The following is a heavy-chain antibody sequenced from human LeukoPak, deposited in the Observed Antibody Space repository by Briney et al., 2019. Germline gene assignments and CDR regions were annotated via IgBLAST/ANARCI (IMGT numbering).Heavy chain of an antibody. CDR1: GFTVSSNY. CDR2: IYSGGST. V-gene: IGHV3-66*01. J-gene: IGHJ4*02. Sequence: LPGGSLRLSCAASGFTVSSNYMSWVRQAPGKGLEWVSVIYSGGSTYYADSVKGRFTISRDNSKNTLYLQMNSLRAEDTAVYYCARVYADYGDHGRDYWGQGTLVTVSS. D-gene: IGHD4-17*01. CDR3: ARVYADYGDHGRDY.